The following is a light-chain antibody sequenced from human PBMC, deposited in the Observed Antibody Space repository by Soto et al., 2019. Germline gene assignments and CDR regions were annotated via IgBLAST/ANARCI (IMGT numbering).Light chain of an antibody. V-gene: IGLV1-40*01. CDR3: QSYDSSPVV. CDR1: SSNIGAGYD. Sequence: QSVLTQPPSVSGAPGQRVTISCTGSSSNIGAGYDVLWYQQLPGTAPKLLIYGNSNRPSGVPDRFSGSKSGTSASLAITGLQAEDEADYYCQSYDSSPVVFGGGTKLTVL. CDR2: GNS. J-gene: IGLJ2*01.